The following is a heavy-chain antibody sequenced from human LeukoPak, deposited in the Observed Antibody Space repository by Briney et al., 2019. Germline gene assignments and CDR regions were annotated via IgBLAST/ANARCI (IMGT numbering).Heavy chain of an antibody. Sequence: ASVKVSYKASGGTFSSYAISWVRQAPGQGLEWMGRIIPIFGTANYAQKFQGRVTITTDGSTSTAYMELSSLRSEDTAVYYCARTIRYFDWFHYWGQGTLVTVSS. CDR2: IIPIFGTA. CDR1: GGTFSSYA. J-gene: IGHJ4*02. D-gene: IGHD3-9*01. CDR3: ARTIRYFDWFHY. V-gene: IGHV1-69*05.